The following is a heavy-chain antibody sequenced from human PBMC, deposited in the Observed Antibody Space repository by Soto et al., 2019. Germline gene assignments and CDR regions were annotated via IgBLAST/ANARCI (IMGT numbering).Heavy chain of an antibody. D-gene: IGHD3-3*01. J-gene: IGHJ6*02. CDR2: SSNRDRST. Sequence: GGSLRLSCAASGFIFSDYYMTWIRQAPGKGLEWLSCSSNRDRSTYYADSVKDRFVVSRDNAKNLVYPQMNSLRAEDTAVYFCARAWKIEKFGVISMSKGLDVWGQGTTVTVSS. CDR1: GFIFSDYY. CDR3: ARAWKIEKFGVISMSKGLDV. V-gene: IGHV3-11*01.